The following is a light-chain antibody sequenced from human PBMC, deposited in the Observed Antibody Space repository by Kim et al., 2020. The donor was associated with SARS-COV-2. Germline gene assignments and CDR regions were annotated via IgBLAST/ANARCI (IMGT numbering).Light chain of an antibody. CDR3: HLWDSDSDHWV. J-gene: IGLJ3*02. V-gene: IGLV3-21*04. CDR2: HDP. CDR1: AMGRER. Sequence: PGKAATTTLGGQAMGRERLHWYQQRPGPAPALLIYHDPARPSGIPGRFSASKSGNTATLTITRVEAGDEADYYCHLWDSDSDHWVFGGGTQLTVL.